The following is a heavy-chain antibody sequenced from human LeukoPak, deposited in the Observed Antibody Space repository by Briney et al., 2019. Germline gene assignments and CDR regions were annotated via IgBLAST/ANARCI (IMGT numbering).Heavy chain of an antibody. CDR2: IYTSGST. Sequence: SETLSLTCTVSGGSISSGSYYWSWIRQPAGKGLEWIGRIYTSGSTNYNPSLKSRVTISVDTSKNQFSLKLSSVTAADTAVYYCASSYFGAYSLDYWGQGTLVTVSS. V-gene: IGHV4-61*02. CDR1: GGSISSGSYY. J-gene: IGHJ4*02. CDR3: ASSYFGAYSLDY. D-gene: IGHD3-10*01.